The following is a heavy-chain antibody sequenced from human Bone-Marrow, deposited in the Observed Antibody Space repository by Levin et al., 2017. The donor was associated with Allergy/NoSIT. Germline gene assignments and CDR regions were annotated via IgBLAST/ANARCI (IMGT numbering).Heavy chain of an antibody. V-gene: IGHV5-51*01. Sequence: GGSLRLSCQASGYNFADYWIGWVRQMPGKGLEWMGIVHPSNSDTKYSPSFRGHVTISADRSINTAYLQWSSLKASDTAMYYCWRHFHSHGWIGGDICGQGTLVTVSS. D-gene: IGHD5-18*01. CDR2: VHPSNSDT. CDR1: GYNFADYW. J-gene: IGHJ4*02. CDR3: WRHFHSHGWIGGDI.